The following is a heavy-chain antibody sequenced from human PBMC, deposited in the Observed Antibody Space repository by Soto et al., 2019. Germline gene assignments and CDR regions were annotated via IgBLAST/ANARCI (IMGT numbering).Heavy chain of an antibody. V-gene: IGHV1-18*01. D-gene: IGHD4-4*01. J-gene: IGHJ5*02. CDR2: INADNGNT. CDR3: AKLLHPFHT. Sequence: QVQLVQAGAEVKKPGASVKVSCKASGYTFTSYGISWVRQAPVQGLEWMGWINADNGNTNYAQKLQGTVTMTTDTSTSTAYMELTSLRSDDTSVYYCAKLLHPFHTWGQGTLVPVSS. CDR1: GYTFTSYG.